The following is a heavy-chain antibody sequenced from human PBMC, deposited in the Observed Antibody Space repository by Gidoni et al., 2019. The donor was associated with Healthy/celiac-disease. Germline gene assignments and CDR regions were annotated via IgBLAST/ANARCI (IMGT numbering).Heavy chain of an antibody. CDR1: GYSFTSYW. Sequence: EVQLVQSGAEVRKPGASRKISCKGSGYSFTSYWLGGVRQVPGKGLEWMGLLYPGDSDTRYSPSFQGQVTISADNSISTAYLQWSSLKASDTAMYYCARYLSDGYNPEFDYWGQGTLVTVSS. V-gene: IGHV5-51*01. D-gene: IGHD5-12*01. J-gene: IGHJ4*02. CDR3: ARYLSDGYNPEFDY. CDR2: LYPGDSDT.